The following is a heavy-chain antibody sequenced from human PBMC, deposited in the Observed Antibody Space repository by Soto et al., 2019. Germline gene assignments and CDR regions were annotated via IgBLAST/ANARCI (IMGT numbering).Heavy chain of an antibody. CDR2: IKQDGYEK. V-gene: IGHV3-7*05. Sequence: EVQLVESGGGMVQPGGSLRLSCAGSGFTFASHWMSWVRQAPGKGLEWVATIKQDGYEKNYVDSVKGRFTISRDNSKTSLYLQMNSLRPEDTAVYFCARLYDELRSVFCDYWGQGTLVTVSS. D-gene: IGHD2-8*01. J-gene: IGHJ4*02. CDR1: GFTFASHW. CDR3: ARLYDELRSVFCDY.